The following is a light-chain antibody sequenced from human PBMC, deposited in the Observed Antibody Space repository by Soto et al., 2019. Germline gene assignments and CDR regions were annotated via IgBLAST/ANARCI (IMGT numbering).Light chain of an antibody. CDR3: QQYSTSPWT. Sequence: EIVLTQSPGTLSLSPGERDTLSCRASQSVNSNYLAWYQQKPGQAPRVLIYGASTRATGTPDRLSGSGSGTDFTLTISRLEPEDFAVYYCQQYSTSPWTFGQGTKVDIK. V-gene: IGKV3-20*01. CDR1: QSVNSNY. J-gene: IGKJ1*01. CDR2: GAS.